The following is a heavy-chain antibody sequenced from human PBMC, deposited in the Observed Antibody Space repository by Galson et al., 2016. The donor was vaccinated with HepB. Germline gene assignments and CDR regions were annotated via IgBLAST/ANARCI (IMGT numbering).Heavy chain of an antibody. D-gene: IGHD1-26*01. J-gene: IGHJ6*02. V-gene: IGHV3-74*01. CDR2: INSDGTST. CDR1: GFIFSTYW. Sequence: SLRLSCAASGFIFSTYWMHWVRQAPGKGLVWVSGINSDGTSTTYADSVKGRFTISRDNAKNTLYLQMNSLSAEDTAVYYCATGGGRRSKYYGMDVWGHGTMVTVSS. CDR3: ATGGGRRSKYYGMDV.